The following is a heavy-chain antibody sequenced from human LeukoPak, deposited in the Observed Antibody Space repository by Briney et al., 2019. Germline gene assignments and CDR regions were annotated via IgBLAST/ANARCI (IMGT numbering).Heavy chain of an antibody. CDR1: GYSFTSYW. V-gene: IGHV5-51*01. J-gene: IGHJ3*02. Sequence: GESLKISCKGSGYSFTSYWIGWVRQMPGKGLEWMGIIYPGDSDTRYSPSFQGQVTISADKSISTAYLQWSSLKASDTAMYYCATLHGKFSGGPGAFDIWGQGTMVTVSS. D-gene: IGHD1-26*01. CDR3: ATLHGKFSGGPGAFDI. CDR2: IYPGDSDT.